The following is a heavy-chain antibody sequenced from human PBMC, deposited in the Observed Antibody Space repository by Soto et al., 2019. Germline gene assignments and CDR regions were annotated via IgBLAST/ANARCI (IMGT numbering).Heavy chain of an antibody. Sequence: QVLLVQSGAEVRNPGASVKVSCKASGYSFPTYYIHWVRQAPGQGLEWMGIINPGGESTRYAHKWRGSLTPTRDRCTSISVEELNSLRSQDPGSVYCAGNLEYLRPGDRGIIPPNGFDIWGQGTLVTVSS. J-gene: IGHJ3*02. D-gene: IGHD3-10*01. V-gene: IGHV1-46*04. CDR3: AGNLEYLRPGDRGIIPPNGFDI. CDR2: INPGGEST. CDR1: GYSFPTYY.